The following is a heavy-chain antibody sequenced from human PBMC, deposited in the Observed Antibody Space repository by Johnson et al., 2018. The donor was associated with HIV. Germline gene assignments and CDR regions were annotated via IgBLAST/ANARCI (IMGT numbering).Heavy chain of an antibody. CDR3: AKDNGITGTTGGAFDI. CDR1: GFTFSNYA. J-gene: IGHJ3*02. Sequence: EVLLLESGGGLVQPGGSLRLSCAASGFTFSNYAMSWVRQAPGKGLEWVSAITGSGAITYYADSVKGRLTISRDNSKNTLYLQMNSMRAEDTAFYYCAKDNGITGTTGGAFDIWGQGTMVTVSS. D-gene: IGHD1-7*01. V-gene: IGHV3-23*01. CDR2: ITGSGAIT.